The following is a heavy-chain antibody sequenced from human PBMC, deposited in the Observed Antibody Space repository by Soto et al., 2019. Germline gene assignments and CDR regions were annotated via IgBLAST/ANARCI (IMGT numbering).Heavy chain of an antibody. D-gene: IGHD3-22*01. CDR3: ATPYYDSSGFPYWYFDL. CDR1: GFTFSSYA. V-gene: IGHV3-23*01. J-gene: IGHJ2*01. CDR2: ISGSGGST. Sequence: EVQLLESGGGLVQPGGSLRLSCAASGFTFSSYAMSWVRQAPGKGLEWVSAISGSGGSTYYADSVKGRFTISRDNSKNTLYLQMNSLRAEDTAVYYCATPYYDSSGFPYWYFDLWGRGTLVTVSS.